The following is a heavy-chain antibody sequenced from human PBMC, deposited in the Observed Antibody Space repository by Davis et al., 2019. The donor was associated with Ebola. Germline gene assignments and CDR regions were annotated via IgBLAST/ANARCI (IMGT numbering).Heavy chain of an antibody. CDR3: ARRSSSWHNKNFYYFDY. CDR2: INPNSGGT. J-gene: IGHJ4*02. Sequence: AASVKVSCKASGYTFTGYYMHWVRQAPGQGLEWMGRINPNSGGTNYAQKFQGRVTMTRDTSISTAYMELSRLRSDDTAVYYCARRSSSWHNKNFYYFDYWGQGTLVTVSS. D-gene: IGHD6-13*01. CDR1: GYTFTGYY. V-gene: IGHV1-2*06.